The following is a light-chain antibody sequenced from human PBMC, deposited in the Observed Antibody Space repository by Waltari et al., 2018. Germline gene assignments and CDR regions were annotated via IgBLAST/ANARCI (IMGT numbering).Light chain of an antibody. CDR3: QQSYSTPP. Sequence: DIHMTPSPSSLSASVGDRVTLNCKASQSISSYLNWYQQKPGKAPKLLIYATSSLQSGVPSRCSGSGSGTDFTLTISSLQPEDFATYYCQQSYSTPPFGGGTKVEIK. CDR1: QSISSY. J-gene: IGKJ4*01. V-gene: IGKV1-39*01. CDR2: ATS.